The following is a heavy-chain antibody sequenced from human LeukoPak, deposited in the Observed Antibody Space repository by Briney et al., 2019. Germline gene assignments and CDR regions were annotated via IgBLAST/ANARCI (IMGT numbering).Heavy chain of an antibody. CDR1: GFTFSNHV. CDR3: AKGDGAKYYADS. J-gene: IGHJ4*02. V-gene: IGHV3-23*01. D-gene: IGHD4/OR15-4a*01. CDR2: VSGNAVAT. Sequence: GGSLRLSCVASGFTFSNHVMIWVRQAPGKGLEGVSAVSGNAVATTCADSVKGRFTVSRDNSKNTLYLQMDSLRAEDTAIYYCAKGDGAKYYADSWGQGTLVTVFS.